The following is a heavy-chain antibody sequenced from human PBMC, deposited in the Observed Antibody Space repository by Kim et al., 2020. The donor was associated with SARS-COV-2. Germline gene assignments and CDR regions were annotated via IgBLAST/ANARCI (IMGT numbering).Heavy chain of an antibody. CDR2: ISVYNANT. CDR3: ARDPAYDSSVYAADY. J-gene: IGHJ4*02. D-gene: IGHD3-22*01. Sequence: ASVKVSCKASGYTFTSYGISWLRQAPGQGLEWMGWISVYNANTNYAQNLHARLTMTTDTSTSTAYMELRSLPSDDTAVYYLARDPAYDSSVYAADYWGQGTLVTVSS. V-gene: IGHV1-18*01. CDR1: GYTFTSYG.